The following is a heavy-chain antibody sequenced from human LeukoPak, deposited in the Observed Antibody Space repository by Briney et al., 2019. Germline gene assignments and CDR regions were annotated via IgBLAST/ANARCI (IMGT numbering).Heavy chain of an antibody. CDR1: GFTFSSYA. D-gene: IGHD3-3*01. J-gene: IGHJ6*04. CDR2: ISGSGGST. V-gene: IGHV3-23*01. Sequence: GGSLRLSCAASGFTFSSYAMSWVRQAPGKGLEWVSAISGSGGSTYYADSVKGRFTISRDNSKNTLYLQMNSLRAEDTAVYYCATARYYDFWSGYYGMDVWGKGTTVAVSS. CDR3: ATARYYDFWSGYYGMDV.